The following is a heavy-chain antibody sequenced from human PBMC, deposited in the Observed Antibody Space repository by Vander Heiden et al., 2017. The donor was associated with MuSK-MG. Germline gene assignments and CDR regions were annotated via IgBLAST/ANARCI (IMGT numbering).Heavy chain of an antibody. Sequence: QVQLQASGPGLVKPSETLSLTCTVPCGSLSSYYWSWIRQPAGKGLEWIGRIYTSGSTNYNPSLNSRVTMSVDTPKNQFSLKLSSVTAADTAVYYCARVLAPHYYYYYYMDVWGKGTTVTVSS. CDR2: IYTSGST. J-gene: IGHJ6*03. CDR1: CGSLSSYY. CDR3: ARVLAPHYYYYYYMDV. D-gene: IGHD6-6*01. V-gene: IGHV4-4*07.